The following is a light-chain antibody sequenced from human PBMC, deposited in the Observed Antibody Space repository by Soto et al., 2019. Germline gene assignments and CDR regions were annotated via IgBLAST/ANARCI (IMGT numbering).Light chain of an antibody. Sequence: SVSTQSPGTLSFSPGERATLSCRASQSVSSSYLAWYQQKPGQAPRLLIYGASSRATGIPDRFSGSGSGTEFTLTISGLQPDDFATYYCQQYNSYSRTFGQGTKVDIK. CDR3: QQYNSYSRT. CDR2: GAS. CDR1: QSVSSSY. V-gene: IGKV3-20*01. J-gene: IGKJ1*01.